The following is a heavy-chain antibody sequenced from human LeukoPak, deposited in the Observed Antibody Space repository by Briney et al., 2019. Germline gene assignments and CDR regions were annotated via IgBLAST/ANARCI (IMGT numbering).Heavy chain of an antibody. CDR3: ARVLRYFDRDYFDY. J-gene: IGHJ4*02. V-gene: IGHV4-34*01. D-gene: IGHD3-9*01. Sequence: SETLSLTCAVYGGSFSGYYWSWIRQPPGKGLEWIGEINHSGSTNYNPSLKSRVTISVDTSKNQFSLKLSSVTAADTAVYYCARVLRYFDRDYFDYWGQGTLVTVSS. CDR2: INHSGST. CDR1: GGSFSGYY.